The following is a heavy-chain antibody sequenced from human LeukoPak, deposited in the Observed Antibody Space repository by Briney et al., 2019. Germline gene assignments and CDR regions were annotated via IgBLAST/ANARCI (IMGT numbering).Heavy chain of an antibody. J-gene: IGHJ6*02. CDR1: GFTFSSYA. CDR2: ISGSGGST. CDR3: AKSRGGSWGYMDV. D-gene: IGHD2-15*01. Sequence: PGGSLRLSCAASGFTFSSYAMSWVRQAPGKGLEWVATISGSGGSTYYADSVKGRFTISRDNSKNTLYLQMNSLRAEDTAVYYCAKSRGGSWGYMDVWGQGTTVTVSS. V-gene: IGHV3-23*01.